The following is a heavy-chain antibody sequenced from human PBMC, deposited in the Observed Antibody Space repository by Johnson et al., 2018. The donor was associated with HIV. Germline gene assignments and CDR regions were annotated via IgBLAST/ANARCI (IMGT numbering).Heavy chain of an antibody. Sequence: QMLLVESGGGVVQRGGSLRLSCVASGFTFSSFGMHWVRQAPGKGLEWVAFVRYDGTNKYYADSVKGRFTVSRDNSKNPLYVEMNSLRVEDTALYYCARRGGGVGGGFDIWGQGTMVTVSS. CDR3: ARRGGGVGGGFDI. J-gene: IGHJ3*02. D-gene: IGHD3-10*01. V-gene: IGHV3-30*02. CDR1: GFTFSSFG. CDR2: VRYDGTNK.